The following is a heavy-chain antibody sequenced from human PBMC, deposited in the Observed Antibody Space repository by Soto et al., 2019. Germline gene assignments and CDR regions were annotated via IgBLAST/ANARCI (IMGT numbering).Heavy chain of an antibody. D-gene: IGHD2-2*01. CDR2: IHAGNGNT. CDR1: GYTFTTYS. CDR3: ARAACSSTSCYNYYAYGMDV. V-gene: IGHV1-3*01. J-gene: IGHJ6*02. Sequence: QVQLVQSGPEMKKPGASVKLSCKASGYTFTTYSMHWVRQAPGQRLEWMGWIHAGNGNTEHSQKFQGRVTITRDTSASTAYLELGSRRSEDTAVYYCARAACSSTSCYNYYAYGMDVWGQGTAVTVS.